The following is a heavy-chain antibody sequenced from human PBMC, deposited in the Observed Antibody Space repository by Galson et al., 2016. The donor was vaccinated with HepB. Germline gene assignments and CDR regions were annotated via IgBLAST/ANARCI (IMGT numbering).Heavy chain of an antibody. CDR2: IRASGGST. Sequence: SLRLSCAASGFTFNNFAMTWVRQTPGKGLEWVAAIRASGGSTYYADSVKGRFSISRDNSKNTLYLQMNSLRADDPAVYYCAKTSYDFWSAHYTYYYYYGMDVWGQGTTVTVSS. J-gene: IGHJ6*02. CDR3: AKTSYDFWSAHYTYYYYYGMDV. D-gene: IGHD3-3*01. CDR1: GFTFNNFA. V-gene: IGHV3-23*01.